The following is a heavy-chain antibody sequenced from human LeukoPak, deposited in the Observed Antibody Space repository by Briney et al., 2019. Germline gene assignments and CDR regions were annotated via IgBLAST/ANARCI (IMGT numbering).Heavy chain of an antibody. Sequence: PSETLSLTCTVSGGSISSGGYYWSWIRQHPGKGLEWIGYIYYSGSTYYNPSLKSRVTISVDTSKNQFSLKLSSVTAADTAVYYCARSIVVITTSGQYFDYWGQGTLVTVSS. CDR1: GGSISSGGYY. CDR2: IYYSGST. V-gene: IGHV4-31*03. D-gene: IGHD3-22*01. J-gene: IGHJ4*02. CDR3: ARSIVVITTSGQYFDY.